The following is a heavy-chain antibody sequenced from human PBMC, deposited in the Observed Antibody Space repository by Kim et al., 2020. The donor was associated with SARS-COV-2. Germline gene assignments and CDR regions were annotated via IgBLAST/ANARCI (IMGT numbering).Heavy chain of an antibody. Sequence: SVKVSCKASGGTFRSYAISWVRQAPGQGLEWMGGIIPIFGTANYAQKFQGRVTITADESTSTAYMELSSLRSEDTAVYYCAREAYGSGSKTIGYWGQGTLVTVSS. CDR2: IIPIFGTA. D-gene: IGHD3-10*01. CDR3: AREAYGSGSKTIGY. J-gene: IGHJ4*02. V-gene: IGHV1-69*13. CDR1: GGTFRSYA.